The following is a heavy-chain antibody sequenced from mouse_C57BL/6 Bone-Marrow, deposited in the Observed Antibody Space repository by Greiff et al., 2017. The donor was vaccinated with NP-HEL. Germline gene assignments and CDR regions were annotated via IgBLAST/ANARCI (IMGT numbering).Heavy chain of an antibody. CDR3: ARGDWDQFAY. Sequence: QVQLQQSGAELVRPGASVKLSCKASGYTFTDYYINWVKQRPGQGLEWIARIYPGSGNTYYNEKFKGKATLTAEKSSSTAYMQLSSLTSEDSAVYFCARGDWDQFAYWGQGTLVTVSA. CDR2: IYPGSGNT. J-gene: IGHJ3*01. D-gene: IGHD4-1*01. CDR1: GYTFTDYY. V-gene: IGHV1-76*01.